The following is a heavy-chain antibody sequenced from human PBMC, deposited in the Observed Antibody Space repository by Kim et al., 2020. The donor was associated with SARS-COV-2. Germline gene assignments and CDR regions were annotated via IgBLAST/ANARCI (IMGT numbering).Heavy chain of an antibody. V-gene: IGHV4-31*03. Sequence: SETLSLTCTVSGGSINSGGYYWSWIRQHPGKGLEWIGYFHYTGSTYYNPSLKSRLTISVDTPKNEFSLKLSSVTAADTAVYYCARVPPSGYVYFDHWGQGILVTVSS. CDR1: GGSINSGGYY. J-gene: IGHJ4*02. D-gene: IGHD3-22*01. CDR2: FHYTGST. CDR3: ARVPPSGYVYFDH.